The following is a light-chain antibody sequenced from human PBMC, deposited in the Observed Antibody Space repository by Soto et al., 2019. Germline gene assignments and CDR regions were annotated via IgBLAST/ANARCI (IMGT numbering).Light chain of an antibody. CDR1: SSDVGGYNY. Sequence: QSALTQPPSASGSPGQSVTISCTGTSSDVGGYNYVSWYQQHPGKAPKLMIYEVSKRPSGVPDRFSGSKSGNTASLTVSGLQAEDEADYYCSSYAGSTWGVFGGGPKLTVL. J-gene: IGLJ3*02. V-gene: IGLV2-8*01. CDR3: SSYAGSTWGV. CDR2: EVS.